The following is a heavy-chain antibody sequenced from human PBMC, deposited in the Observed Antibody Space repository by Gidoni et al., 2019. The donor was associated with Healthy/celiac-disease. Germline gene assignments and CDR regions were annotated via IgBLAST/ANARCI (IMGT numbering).Heavy chain of an antibody. CDR2: IYYSGST. CDR3: ARLPLRVTMVRGVSTLDY. J-gene: IGHJ4*02. Sequence: QLQLQESGPGLVKPSETLSLTCTVSGGSISSSSYYWGWIRQPPGKGLEWIGSIYYSGSTYYNPSLKSRVTISVDTSKNQFSLKLSSVTAADTAVYYCARLPLRVTMVRGVSTLDYWGQGTLVTVSS. D-gene: IGHD3-10*01. V-gene: IGHV4-39*01. CDR1: GGSISSSSYY.